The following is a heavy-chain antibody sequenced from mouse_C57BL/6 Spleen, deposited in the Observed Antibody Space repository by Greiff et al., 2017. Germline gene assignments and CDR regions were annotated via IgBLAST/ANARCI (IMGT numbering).Heavy chain of an antibody. CDR3: ARPFITTVVATRYFDV. CDR1: GYTFTSYW. J-gene: IGHJ1*03. D-gene: IGHD1-1*01. Sequence: VQLQQSGAELVKPGASVKLSCKASGYTFTSYWMHWVKQRPGQGLEWIGMIHPNSGSTNYNEKFKSKATLTVDKSSSTAYMQLSSLTSEDSAVYYCARPFITTVVATRYFDVWGTGTTVTVSS. CDR2: IHPNSGST. V-gene: IGHV1-64*01.